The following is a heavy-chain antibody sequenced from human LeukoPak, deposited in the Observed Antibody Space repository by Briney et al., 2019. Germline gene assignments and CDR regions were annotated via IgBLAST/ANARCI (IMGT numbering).Heavy chain of an antibody. CDR1: GFTFNTYA. V-gene: IGHV3-64*04. CDR3: AREPYYYDSSGYYPFDY. J-gene: IGHJ4*02. D-gene: IGHD3-22*01. CDR2: ITSNGGST. Sequence: PGGSLRLSCSASGFTFNTYAMHWVRQAPGKGLQYVSGITSNGGSTYYADSVKGRFTISRDNSKNTLYLQMNSLRAEDTAVYYCAREPYYYDSSGYYPFDYWGQGTLVTVSS.